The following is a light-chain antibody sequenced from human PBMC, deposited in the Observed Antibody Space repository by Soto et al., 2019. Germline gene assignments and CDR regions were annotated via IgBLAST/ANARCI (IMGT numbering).Light chain of an antibody. Sequence: TQSPAALSFSQRERATSSCRASQRVSSNLAWYQQKPGQAPRHLIYGASTRATGIPARFSGSGSGTEFTLTISSLQPEDFAVNYCRQYYNWTPEPFGQGTKVDIK. CDR3: RQYYNWTPEP. V-gene: IGKV3-15*01. CDR2: GAS. CDR1: QRVSSN. J-gene: IGKJ1*01.